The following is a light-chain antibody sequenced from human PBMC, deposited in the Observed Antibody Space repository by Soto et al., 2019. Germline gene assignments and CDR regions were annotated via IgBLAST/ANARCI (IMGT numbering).Light chain of an antibody. CDR3: QQYGGSPRT. Sequence: EIVLTQSPGTLSLSPGERATLSCRASQSVTGSYFAWYKQKPGQAPRLLIYGASSRATGIPDRFSGSESGTDFTLTIARLEPEDFAVYYCQQYGGSPRTFGQGTKVE. V-gene: IGKV3-20*01. J-gene: IGKJ1*01. CDR1: QSVTGSY. CDR2: GAS.